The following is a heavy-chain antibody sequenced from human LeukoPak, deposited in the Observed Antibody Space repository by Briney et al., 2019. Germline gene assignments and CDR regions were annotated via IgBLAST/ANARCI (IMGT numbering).Heavy chain of an antibody. V-gene: IGHV3-33*01. D-gene: IGHD1-14*01. J-gene: IGHJ4*02. CDR1: GFTFGGYG. CDR2: IADDGSRA. Sequence: GGSLRLACAGSGFTFGGYGMHWFRQTPGKGLEWVAVIADDGSRAFYADSVKGRFPISRDNSKNTMSVQMDDLRAEDTAVYYCTRYNNDHFDYWGQGTLVTVSS. CDR3: TRYNNDHFDY.